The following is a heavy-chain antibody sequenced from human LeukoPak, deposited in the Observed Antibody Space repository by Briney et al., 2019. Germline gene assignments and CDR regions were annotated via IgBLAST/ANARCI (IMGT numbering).Heavy chain of an antibody. V-gene: IGHV3-53*01. CDR2: MYAGDTT. Sequence: GGSLRLSCAASGVIVSRNFMSWVRQAPGKGLQWVAIMYAGDTTDYSDSVRGRFHISRDSSNNTLSLQINSLRAEDTAVYCCARGSGSGWPLDRWGQGALVTVSS. CDR3: ARGSGSGWPLDR. D-gene: IGHD6-19*01. J-gene: IGHJ5*02. CDR1: GVIVSRNF.